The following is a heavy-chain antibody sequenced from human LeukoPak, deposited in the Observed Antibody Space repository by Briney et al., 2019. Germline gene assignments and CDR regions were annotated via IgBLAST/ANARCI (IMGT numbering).Heavy chain of an antibody. D-gene: IGHD1-26*01. CDR1: GESLNGHY. CDR2: GSERGGT. CDR3: AKNGQSGFSFDP. J-gene: IGHJ5*02. Sequence: PLETLSLTCAVYGESLNGHYWSWIRQSPGKGLEWIGEGSERGGTKFNPTLKSRVTISADTSKNQFSLKLSSVTAADTAVYHCAKNGQSGFSFDPWGRGTLVTVSS. V-gene: IGHV4-34*01.